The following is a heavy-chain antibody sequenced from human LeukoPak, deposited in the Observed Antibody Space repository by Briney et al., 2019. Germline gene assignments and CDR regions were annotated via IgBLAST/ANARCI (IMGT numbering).Heavy chain of an antibody. CDR3: AKVVDRLEPAYTDY. CDR2: ISGSGGST. D-gene: IGHD1-1*01. V-gene: IGHV3-23*01. J-gene: IGHJ4*02. Sequence: GGSLRLSCAASGFTFSTYAMSWVRQAPGKGLEWVSAISGSGGSTYYADSVKGRFTISRDNSKNTLYLQMNSLRAEDTAVYYCAKVVDRLEPAYTDYWGQGTLVTVSS. CDR1: GFTFSTYA.